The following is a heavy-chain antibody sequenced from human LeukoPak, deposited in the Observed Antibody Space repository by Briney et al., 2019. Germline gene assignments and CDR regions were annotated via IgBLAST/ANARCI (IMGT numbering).Heavy chain of an antibody. D-gene: IGHD5-18*01. J-gene: IGHJ4*02. CDR3: ARSVDTFDY. CDR1: GYTFTGYY. Sequence: ASVKVSCKASGYTFTGYYIHWVRQAPGQGLEWMGWINLNSGGTNYAQKFQGRVTMTRDTSISTVYVELSRLRFDDTAVYYCARSVDTFDYWGQGTLVTVSS. V-gene: IGHV1-2*02. CDR2: INLNSGGT.